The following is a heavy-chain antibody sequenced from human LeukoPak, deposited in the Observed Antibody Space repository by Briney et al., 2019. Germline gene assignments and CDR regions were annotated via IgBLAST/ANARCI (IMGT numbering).Heavy chain of an antibody. CDR1: GGSISSYY. CDR2: IYYSGST. J-gene: IGHJ3*02. V-gene: IGHV4-59*12. CDR3: ARDCSGGSCYGAFDI. D-gene: IGHD2-15*01. Sequence: KASETLSLTCTVSGGSISSYYWSWIRRPPGKGLEWIGYIYYSGSTNYNPSLKSRITISVDTSENRFSLKLSSVTATDTAVYYCARDCSGGSCYGAFDIWGQGTMVTVSS.